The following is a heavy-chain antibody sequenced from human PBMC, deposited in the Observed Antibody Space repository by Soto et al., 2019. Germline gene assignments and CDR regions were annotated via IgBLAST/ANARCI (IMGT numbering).Heavy chain of an antibody. Sequence: PSETLSLTCAVSGGSISRGGYSWSWIRQPPGKGLEWIGYIYHSGSTYYNPSLKSRVTISVDTSNNQLSLRLRSVTAADTAIYYCARHDGFSSGWVFDYWGHGTLVTHSS. CDR1: GGSISRGGYS. D-gene: IGHD6-19*01. V-gene: IGHV4-30-2*01. CDR2: IYHSGST. CDR3: ARHDGFSSGWVFDY. J-gene: IGHJ4*01.